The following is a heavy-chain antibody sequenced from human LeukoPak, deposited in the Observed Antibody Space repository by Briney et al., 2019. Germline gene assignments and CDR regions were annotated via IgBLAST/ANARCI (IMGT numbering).Heavy chain of an antibody. Sequence: PGRSLRLSCAASGFTFSSYGMHWVRQAPGKGLEWVAVISYDGSNKYYADSVKGRFTISRDNSKNTLYLQMNSLRAEDTAVYYCAKDLSYYDSSGYPYFDSWGHGTLVTVSP. D-gene: IGHD3-22*01. CDR1: GFTFSSYG. CDR2: ISYDGSNK. CDR3: AKDLSYYDSSGYPYFDS. V-gene: IGHV3-30*18. J-gene: IGHJ4*01.